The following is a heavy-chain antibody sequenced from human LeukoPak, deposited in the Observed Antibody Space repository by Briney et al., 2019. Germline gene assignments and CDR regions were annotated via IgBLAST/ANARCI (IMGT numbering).Heavy chain of an antibody. CDR1: GFTFSSYS. D-gene: IGHD6-13*01. CDR3: AKQVIAAAGSTN. J-gene: IGHJ4*02. V-gene: IGHV3-21*04. CDR2: ISSSSSYI. Sequence: GGSLRLSCAASGFTFSSYSMNWVRQAPGKGLEWVSSISSSSSYIYYADSVKGRFTISRDNAKNSLYLQMNSLRAEDTAVYYCAKQVIAAAGSTNWGQGTLVTVSS.